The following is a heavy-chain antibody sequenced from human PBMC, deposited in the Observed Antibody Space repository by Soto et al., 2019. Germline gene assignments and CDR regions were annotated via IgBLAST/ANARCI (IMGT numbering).Heavy chain of an antibody. Sequence: SETLSLTCTVSGGSISSGGYYWSWIRQHPGKGLEWIGYIYYSGSTYYNPSLKSRVTISVDTSKNQFSLKLSSVTAADTAVYYCARDCSSTSCYGSDTNWFDPWGQGTLVTVSS. V-gene: IGHV4-31*02. CDR1: GGSISSGGYY. D-gene: IGHD2-2*01. CDR2: IYYSGST. CDR3: ARDCSSTSCYGSDTNWFDP. J-gene: IGHJ5*02.